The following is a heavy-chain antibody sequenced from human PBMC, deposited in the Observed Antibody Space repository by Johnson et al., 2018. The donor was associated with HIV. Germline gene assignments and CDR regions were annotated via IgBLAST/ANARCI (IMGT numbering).Heavy chain of an antibody. CDR3: ARGRPNYYDSSGRYVPVAFDI. Sequence: QVQLVESGGGVVQPGGSLRLSCAASGFTFSSYGMHWVRQAPGKGLEWVSVIYSGGSTYYADSVKGRFTLSRDSSKNTLYLQMNSLRAEDTAVYYCARGRPNYYDSSGRYVPVAFDIWGQGTMVTVSS. D-gene: IGHD3-22*01. CDR2: IYSGGST. V-gene: IGHV3-NL1*01. CDR1: GFTFSSYG. J-gene: IGHJ3*02.